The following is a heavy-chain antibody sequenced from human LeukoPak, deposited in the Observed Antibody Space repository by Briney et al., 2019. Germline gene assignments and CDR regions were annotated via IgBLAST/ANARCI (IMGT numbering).Heavy chain of an antibody. D-gene: IGHD1-26*01. CDR2: IYTSGST. J-gene: IGHJ4*02. CDR1: GGSISSYY. Sequence: SETLSLTCTVSGGSISSYYWSWIRQPAGKGLEWIGRIYTSGSTNYNPSLKSRVTMSVDTSKNQFSLKLSSVTAADTAVYYCARDPTSGTLYYFDYWGQGTLVTVSS. V-gene: IGHV4-4*07. CDR3: ARDPTSGTLYYFDY.